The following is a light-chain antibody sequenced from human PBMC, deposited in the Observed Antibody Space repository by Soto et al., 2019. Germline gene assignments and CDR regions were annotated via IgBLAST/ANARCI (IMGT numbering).Light chain of an antibody. J-gene: IGKJ3*01. CDR2: AAY. V-gene: IGKV1-9*01. Sequence: DIQLTQSPSFLSASVGDRVTITCRASQGINNYLAWYQQKPGKAPNLLIYAAYTFQNGVTSRFSGSGSGTDFTLTVTDLQPVDFATYHCQHLKCYPLSFGPGTKVD. CDR1: QGINNY. CDR3: QHLKCYPLS.